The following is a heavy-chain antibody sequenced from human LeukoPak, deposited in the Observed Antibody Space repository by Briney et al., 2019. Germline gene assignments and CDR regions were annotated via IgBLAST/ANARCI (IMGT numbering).Heavy chain of an antibody. CDR1: GFTFSSYD. V-gene: IGHV3-13*01. D-gene: IGHD1-26*01. J-gene: IGHJ4*02. CDR2: IGTAGDT. Sequence: GGSLRLSCAASGFTFSSYDMHWVRQATGKGLEWVSAIGTAGDTYYPGSVKGRFTISRENAKNSLHLQMNSLRAGDTAVYYCARGGVGATGEYYFDYWGQGTLVTVSS. CDR3: ARGGVGATGEYYFDY.